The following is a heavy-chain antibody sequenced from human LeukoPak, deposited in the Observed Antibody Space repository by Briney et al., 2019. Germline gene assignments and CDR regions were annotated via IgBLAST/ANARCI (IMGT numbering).Heavy chain of an antibody. Sequence: ASVKVSCKASGYTFTSYDINWVRQATGQGLEWMGWMNPNSGNTGYAQKFQGRVTMTRNTSISTAYMELSSLRSEDTAVYYCAVLDGGSYSSSRYYFDYWGQGTLVTVSS. V-gene: IGHV1-8*01. CDR1: GYTFTSYD. CDR2: MNPNSGNT. D-gene: IGHD6-13*01. CDR3: AVLDGGSYSSSRYYFDY. J-gene: IGHJ4*02.